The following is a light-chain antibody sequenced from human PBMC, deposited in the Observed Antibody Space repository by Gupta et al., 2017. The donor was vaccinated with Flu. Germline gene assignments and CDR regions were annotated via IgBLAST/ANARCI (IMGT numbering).Light chain of an antibody. CDR3: MQALLAPFT. CDR2: LAS. Sequence: DIVMTQSPLSLPVTPGEPASTSCRSGQSLLHSNGYNYLHWYLQKPGQSPQLLISLASNRASGVPVRFSGSGSGTDFTLKISRMEAEDVGVYYCMQALLAPFTFGQGTKLQIK. CDR1: QSLLHSNGYNY. V-gene: IGKV2-28*01. J-gene: IGKJ2*01.